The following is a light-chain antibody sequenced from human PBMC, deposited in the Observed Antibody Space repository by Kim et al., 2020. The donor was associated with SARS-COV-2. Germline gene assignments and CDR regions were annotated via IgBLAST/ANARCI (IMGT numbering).Light chain of an antibody. J-gene: IGKJ4*01. V-gene: IGKV3-11*01. CDR3: QQRYALT. CDR2: DVS. Sequence: LSLAPGERATLSCRASQSVNNYLAWYQQKPGQAPRLLLYDVSNRATGIPARFSGSGSGTDFTLTISSLEPEDFAIYYCQQRYALTFGGGTKVDIK. CDR1: QSVNNY.